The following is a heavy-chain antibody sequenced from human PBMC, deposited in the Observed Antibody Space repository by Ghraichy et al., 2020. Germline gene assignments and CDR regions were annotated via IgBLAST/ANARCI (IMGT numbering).Heavy chain of an antibody. J-gene: IGHJ4*02. D-gene: IGHD5-18*01. CDR1: GITLNTHW. V-gene: IGHV3-7*03. CDR3: ARDSYGYDY. Sequence: GGSLRLSCAASGITLNTHWMSWVRQAPGKGLEWVANLNEDGTKRYYVDSVKGRFTISRDNAKNSLYLQMNSLRVEDTAVYYCARDSYGYDYWGQGTLVIVSS. CDR2: LNEDGTKR.